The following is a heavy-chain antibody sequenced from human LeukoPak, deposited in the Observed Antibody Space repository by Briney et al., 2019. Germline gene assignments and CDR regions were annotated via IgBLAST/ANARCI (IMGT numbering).Heavy chain of an antibody. Sequence: GAALQISSKGFGYVFATSGIAWVRQMPGQGLEWMGIIYPGDSDTRYSPSFQGQVTISADKSISTVYLHWSSLKAADTAMYYCARCGRSYYGMDVWGQGTTVSVSS. CDR2: IYPGDSDT. D-gene: IGHD6-19*01. V-gene: IGHV5-51*01. J-gene: IGHJ6*02. CDR3: ARCGRSYYGMDV. CDR1: GYVFATSG.